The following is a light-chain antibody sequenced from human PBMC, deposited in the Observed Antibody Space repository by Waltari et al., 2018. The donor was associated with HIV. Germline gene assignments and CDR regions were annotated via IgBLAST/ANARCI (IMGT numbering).Light chain of an antibody. Sequence: QSAMTQPSSVSVSPGQSLTISCTVTSSDAGGSHYPSWYQQHPGKASKLMIYDVSKRPSGVSNRFSGSKSGNTASLTISGLQAEDEADYCCCSYAGSSTYVFGTGTKVTVL. J-gene: IGLJ1*01. CDR2: DVS. CDR1: SSDAGGSHY. V-gene: IGLV2-23*02. CDR3: CSYAGSSTYV.